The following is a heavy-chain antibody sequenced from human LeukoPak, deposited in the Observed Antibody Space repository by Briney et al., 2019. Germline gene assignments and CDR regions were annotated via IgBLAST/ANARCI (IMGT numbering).Heavy chain of an antibody. Sequence: SETLSLTCTVSGGDISSYYWSWIRQPAGKGLEWIGRIYTSGSTNYNPSLKSRVTMSVDTSKNQFSLKLSSVTAADTGVYYCARFRYLGGWTYYGMDVWGQGTTVTVSS. CDR3: ARFRYLGGWTYYGMDV. D-gene: IGHD3-16*02. J-gene: IGHJ6*02. V-gene: IGHV4-4*07. CDR2: IYTSGST. CDR1: GGDISSYY.